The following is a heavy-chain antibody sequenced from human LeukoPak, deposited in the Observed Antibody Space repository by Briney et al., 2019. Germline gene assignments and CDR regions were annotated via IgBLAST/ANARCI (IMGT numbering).Heavy chain of an antibody. V-gene: IGHV4-61*02. CDR2: IHTSGST. J-gene: IGHJ5*02. D-gene: IGHD1-14*01. CDR3: ARVVRPEPYNWFDP. CDR1: GGSISSGSYY. Sequence: KPSETLSLTCTVSGGSISSGSYYWSWIRQPAGKGLEWIGRIHTSGSTNYNPSLKSRVTISIDTSKNQFSLKLSSVTAADTAVYYCARVVRPEPYNWFDPWGQGTLVTVSS.